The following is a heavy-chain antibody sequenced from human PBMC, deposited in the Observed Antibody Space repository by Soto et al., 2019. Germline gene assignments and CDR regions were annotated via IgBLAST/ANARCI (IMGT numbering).Heavy chain of an antibody. CDR1: GGSISRSSYS. Sequence: LSLTCTVSGGSISRSSYSWAWIRQPPGKGLEWIGTLYYSGNTYYNPSLKSRVTISVDTSKNQFSLKLSSVTAADTAVYYCATRQGGSYNWFDPWGQGTLVTVSS. V-gene: IGHV4-39*01. CDR2: LYYSGNT. J-gene: IGHJ5*02. CDR3: ATRQGGSYNWFDP. D-gene: IGHD2-15*01.